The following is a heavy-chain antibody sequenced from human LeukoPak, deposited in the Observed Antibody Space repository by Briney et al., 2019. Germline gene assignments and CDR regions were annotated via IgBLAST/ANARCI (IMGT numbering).Heavy chain of an antibody. D-gene: IGHD3-22*01. CDR3: ARSGSTGYSLDY. J-gene: IGHJ4*02. V-gene: IGHV1-2*02. CDR1: GYSFTGYF. Sequence: ASVTVSCKASGYSFTGYFIHWVRQAPGQGLEWMGCIDPNSGDTKYAQKFQGRVSMPRDTSTRTAYMELSRLRSDDTAVYFCARSGSTGYSLDYWGQGNLVTVSS. CDR2: IDPNSGDT.